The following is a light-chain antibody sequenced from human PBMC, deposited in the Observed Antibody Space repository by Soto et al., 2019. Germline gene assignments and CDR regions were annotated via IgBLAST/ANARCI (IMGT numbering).Light chain of an antibody. V-gene: IGLV3-9*01. CDR2: RVT. J-gene: IGLJ3*02. CDR3: QVWDSNTVV. CDR1: IIGTKN. Sequence: SYELTQPLSVSVALGQTARITCGEDIIGTKNAHWYQQKPGQAPVLVLYRVTNRPSGIPERFAGSNSGNTATLTISRAQTGDEADYYCQVWDSNTVVFGGGTKLTVL.